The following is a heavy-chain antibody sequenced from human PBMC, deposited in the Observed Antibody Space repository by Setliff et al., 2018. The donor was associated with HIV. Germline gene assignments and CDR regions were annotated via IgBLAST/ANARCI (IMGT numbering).Heavy chain of an antibody. V-gene: IGHV4-39*01. CDR1: GGSITSSNSY. Sequence: SETLSLTCTVSGGSITSSNSYWGWIRQSPGEGLEWIGTISYTGSTYYDPSLKSRVTISLDTSKNQFFLKLSSVTAPDTAIYYCARQTWEYYDTLTGYYRSPKNFDSWGQGTLVTVSS. CDR2: ISYTGST. D-gene: IGHD3-9*01. CDR3: ARQTWEYYDTLTGYYRSPKNFDS. J-gene: IGHJ4*02.